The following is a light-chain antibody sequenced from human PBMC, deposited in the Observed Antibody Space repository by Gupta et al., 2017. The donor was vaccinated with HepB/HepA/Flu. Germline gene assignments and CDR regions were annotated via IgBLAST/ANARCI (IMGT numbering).Light chain of an antibody. Sequence: ENVLTQSPATLSLSPGERATLYCSASQSVSSYLAWYQRKPGQAPRLLIYDAYNRATGIPARFSGSGSGTDFTLTISSLEPEDFAVYYCQQRSNWPPYTFGQGPKLEIK. CDR1: QSVSSY. CDR2: DAY. V-gene: IGKV3-11*01. J-gene: IGKJ2*01. CDR3: QQRSNWPPYT.